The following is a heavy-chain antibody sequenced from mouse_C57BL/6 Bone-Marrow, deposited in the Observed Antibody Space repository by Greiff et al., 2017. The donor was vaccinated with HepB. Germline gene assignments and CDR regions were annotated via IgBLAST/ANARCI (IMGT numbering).Heavy chain of an antibody. J-gene: IGHJ2*01. CDR3: VRGGIHSNYDY. Sequence: EADGGLVQPKGSLKLSCAALGFTFITYAMHWLRQAPGKRLEWVARIRSKSSNYATYYADSVKDSFTISRHDSQSMLYLQMNNLKTEDTAMYYCVRGGIHSNYDYWGQGTTLTVSS. CDR2: IRSKSSNYAT. D-gene: IGHD2-5*01. CDR1: GFTFITYA. V-gene: IGHV10-3*01.